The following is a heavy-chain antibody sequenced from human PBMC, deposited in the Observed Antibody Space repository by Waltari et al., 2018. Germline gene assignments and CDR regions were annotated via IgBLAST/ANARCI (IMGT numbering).Heavy chain of an antibody. Sequence: QVQLQQWGAGLLKPSETLSLTCAVYGGSFSGYYWGWIRQPPGKGLEWIGEINQSGSTNYNPFRKSRVTISVDTSKNQFSLKLSSVTAADTAVYYCARRWGRRGDWYFDLWGRGTLVTVSS. CDR3: ARRWGRRGDWYFDL. CDR2: INQSGST. D-gene: IGHD2-21*02. J-gene: IGHJ2*01. CDR1: GGSFSGYY. V-gene: IGHV4-34*01.